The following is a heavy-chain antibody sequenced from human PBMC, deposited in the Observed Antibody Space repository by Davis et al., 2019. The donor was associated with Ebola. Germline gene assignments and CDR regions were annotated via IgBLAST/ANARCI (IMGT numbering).Heavy chain of an antibody. CDR1: GFPLSSYA. V-gene: IGHV3-48*01. D-gene: IGHD3-10*01. J-gene: IGHJ4*02. Sequence: GESLKTPCAASGFPLSSYAMSWVRQAPGKGLEWVSSISSSGSTINYADSVKGRFPVSRDNAKNSLSLQMNSLKTEDTAVYYCTTEVAAYYYGSGSYYRFVYWGQGTLVTVSS. CDR2: ISSSGSTI. CDR3: TTEVAAYYYGSGSYYRFVY.